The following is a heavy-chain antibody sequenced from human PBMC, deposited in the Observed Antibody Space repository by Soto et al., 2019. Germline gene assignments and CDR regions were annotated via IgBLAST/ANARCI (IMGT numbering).Heavy chain of an antibody. Sequence: EVQLVESGGGLVKPGGSLRLSCAASGFTFSNAWMNWVRQAPGKGLEWVGRIKSKTDGGTTDYAAPVKGRFTISRDDSKNTLYLQMNSLKPEDTAVYYCTADSDSYGFDYWGQGTLVTVSS. D-gene: IGHD3-10*01. CDR3: TADSDSYGFDY. CDR2: IKSKTDGGTT. CDR1: GFTFSNAW. J-gene: IGHJ4*02. V-gene: IGHV3-15*07.